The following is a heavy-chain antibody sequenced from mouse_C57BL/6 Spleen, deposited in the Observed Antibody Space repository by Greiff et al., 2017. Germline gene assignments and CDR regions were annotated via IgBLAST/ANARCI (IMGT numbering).Heavy chain of an antibody. D-gene: IGHD2-5*01. J-gene: IGHJ1*03. CDR2: IDPENGDT. CDR3: TRYSNRIFDV. CDR1: GFNIKDDY. Sequence: VQLQQSGAELVRPGASVKLSCTASGFNIKDDYMHWVKQRPEQGLEWIGWIDPENGDTEYASKFQGKATITADTSSNPAYLQLSSLTSEDTAVYYCTRYSNRIFDVCGTGTTVTVSS. V-gene: IGHV14-4*01.